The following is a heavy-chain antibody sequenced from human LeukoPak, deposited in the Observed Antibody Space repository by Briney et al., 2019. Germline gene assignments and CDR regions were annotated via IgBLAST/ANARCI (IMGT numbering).Heavy chain of an antibody. CDR1: GLTFSSYA. V-gene: IGHV3-30*04. D-gene: IGHD3-10*01. CDR2: ISYDGSNK. CDR3: ARDRGYGSGSYYSPDAYYFDY. J-gene: IGHJ4*02. Sequence: GGSLRLSCAASGLTFSSYAMHWVRQAPGKGLEWVAVISYDGSNKYYADSVKGRFTISRDNSKNTLYLQMNSLRAEDTAVYYCARDRGYGSGSYYSPDAYYFDYWGQGTLVTVSS.